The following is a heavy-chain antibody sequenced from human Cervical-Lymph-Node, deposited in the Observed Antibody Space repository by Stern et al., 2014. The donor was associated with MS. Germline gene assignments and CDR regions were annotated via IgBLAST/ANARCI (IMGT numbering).Heavy chain of an antibody. J-gene: IGHJ4*02. CDR1: GYTFTNYD. CDR2: MNPNSGNS. D-gene: IGHD3-16*01. Sequence: MQLVESGAEVKKPGASVKVSCKASGYTFTNYDVNWVRQATGQGLEWIGWMNPNSGNSGAAQKFQGRATLTGNNSINTAYMELKSLKFDDTATYFCTTSQGAFWGQGTVVTVSS. CDR3: TTSQGAF. V-gene: IGHV1-8*01.